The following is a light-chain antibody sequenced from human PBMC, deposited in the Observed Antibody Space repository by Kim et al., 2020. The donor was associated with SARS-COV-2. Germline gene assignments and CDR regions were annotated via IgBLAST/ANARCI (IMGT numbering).Light chain of an antibody. CDR1: QSIGSC. J-gene: IGKJ1*01. CDR3: QQYNGYPT. CDR2: KAS. Sequence: DIQMTQSPSTLSASLGDRVTITCRASQSIGSCLSWYQQKPGKAPKLLIYKASSLESGIPSRFSGSGSGTEFTLTISSLQPDDFATYYCQQYNGYPTFGQGTKVDIK. V-gene: IGKV1-5*03.